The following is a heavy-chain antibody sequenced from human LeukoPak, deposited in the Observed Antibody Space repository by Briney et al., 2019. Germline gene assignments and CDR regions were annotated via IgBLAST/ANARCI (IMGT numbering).Heavy chain of an antibody. CDR2: SSAYNGNT. Sequence: GASVKVSCKASGYTFTSYGISWERQAPGQGLEPSGWSSAYNGNTNYAQKLQGRVTMTTYTSTSTAYMELRSLRSDDSAVYYCARGLGNDIRSYYFDYWGQGTLVTVSS. D-gene: IGHD3-16*01. CDR3: ARGLGNDIRSYYFDY. J-gene: IGHJ4*02. V-gene: IGHV1-18*01. CDR1: GYTFTSYG.